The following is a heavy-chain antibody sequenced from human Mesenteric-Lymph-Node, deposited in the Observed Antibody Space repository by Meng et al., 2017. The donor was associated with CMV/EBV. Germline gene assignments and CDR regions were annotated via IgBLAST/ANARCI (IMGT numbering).Heavy chain of an antibody. CDR1: GFTFSRYW. V-gene: IGHV3-7*01. Sequence: GESLKISCAPSGFTFSRYWMSWVRQVPGKGLEWVANIKQDGSEKYYVDSVKGRFTISRDNAKKSLYLQMNSLRAEDTAVYYCATLRDGYTYDWGQGTLVTVSS. CDR2: IKQDGSEK. CDR3: ATLRDGYTYD. J-gene: IGHJ4*02. D-gene: IGHD5-18*01.